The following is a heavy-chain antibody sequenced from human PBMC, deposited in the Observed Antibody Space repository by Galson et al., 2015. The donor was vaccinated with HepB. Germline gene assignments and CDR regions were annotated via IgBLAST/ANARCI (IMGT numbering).Heavy chain of an antibody. J-gene: IGHJ4*02. CDR2: ISGSGGST. D-gene: IGHD3-22*01. V-gene: IGHV3-23*01. CDR3: AKAVYGYYDSSPNGFDY. Sequence: SLRLSCAASGFTFSSYAMSWVRQAPGKGLEWVSAISGSGGSTYYADSVKGRFTISRDNSKNTLYLQMNSLRAEDTAVYYCAKAVYGYYDSSPNGFDYWGQGTLVTVSS. CDR1: GFTFSSYA.